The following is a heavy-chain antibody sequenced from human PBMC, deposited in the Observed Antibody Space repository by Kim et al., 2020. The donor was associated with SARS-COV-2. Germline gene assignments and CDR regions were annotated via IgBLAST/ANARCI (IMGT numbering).Heavy chain of an antibody. D-gene: IGHD6-19*01. V-gene: IGHV6-1*01. CDR2: TYYRSKWYN. CDR1: GDSVSSNSAA. J-gene: IGHJ6*02. Sequence: SQTLSLTCAISGDSVSSNSAAWNRIRQSPSRGLEWLGRTYYRSKWYNDYAVSVKSRITINPDTSKNQFSLQLNSVTPEDTAVYYCARDGSIAVAGTPAGGYYGMDVWGQGTTVTVSS. CDR3: ARDGSIAVAGTPAGGYYGMDV.